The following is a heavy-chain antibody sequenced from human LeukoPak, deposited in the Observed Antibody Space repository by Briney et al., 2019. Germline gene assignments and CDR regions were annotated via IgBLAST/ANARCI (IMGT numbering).Heavy chain of an antibody. CDR3: AKGMDSSGWYGDAFDI. V-gene: IGHV3-23*01. J-gene: IGHJ3*02. Sequence: GGSLRLSCAASGFTFSSSAMSWVRQAPGKGLEWLSTISGGGGSKYYTDSVKGRFTIYRDNSKNTLYLQMNSLRAEDTAVYYCAKGMDSSGWYGDAFDIWGQGAMVTVSS. D-gene: IGHD6-19*01. CDR2: ISGGGGSK. CDR1: GFTFSSSA.